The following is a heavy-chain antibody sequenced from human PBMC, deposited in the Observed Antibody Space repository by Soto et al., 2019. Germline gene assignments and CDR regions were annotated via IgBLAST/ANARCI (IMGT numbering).Heavy chain of an antibody. CDR3: ARAYYDILTGLNHYYMDV. D-gene: IGHD3-9*01. Sequence: SETLSLTCAVYGGSFSGYYWSWIRQPPGKGLEWIGEINHSGSTNYNPSLKSRVTISVDTSKNQFSLKLSSVTAADTAVYYCARAYYDILTGLNHYYMDVWGKGTTVTVSS. CDR1: GGSFSGYY. CDR2: INHSGST. J-gene: IGHJ6*03. V-gene: IGHV4-34*01.